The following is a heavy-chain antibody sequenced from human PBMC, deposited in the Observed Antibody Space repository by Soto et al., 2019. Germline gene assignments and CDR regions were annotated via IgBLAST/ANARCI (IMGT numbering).Heavy chain of an antibody. CDR3: ARAVGGSYGMDV. V-gene: IGHV3-48*02. D-gene: IGHD1-26*01. CDR2: ISSRSTTI. J-gene: IGHJ6*02. Sequence: EVQLVESGGGLVQPGGSLRLSCAASGFTFSTYSMNWVRQAPGKGQEWVSYISSRSTTIYYADSVKGRFTISRDNAKNSLYLQMNSLRDEDTAVYYCARAVGGSYGMDVWGQGTTVTVSS. CDR1: GFTFSTYS.